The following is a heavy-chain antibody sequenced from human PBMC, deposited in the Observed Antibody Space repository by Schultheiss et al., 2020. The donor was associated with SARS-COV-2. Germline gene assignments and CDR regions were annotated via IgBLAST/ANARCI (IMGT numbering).Heavy chain of an antibody. D-gene: IGHD2-21*01. V-gene: IGHV4-61*02. Sequence: SETLSLTCTVSGGSISSSSYYWSWIRQPAGKGLEWIGRIYTTGSTNYNPSLKSRVTMSVDTSKNQLSLKLSSVTAADTAVYYCARGLAYCGGDCYRLWGQGTLVTVSS. J-gene: IGHJ4*02. CDR2: IYTTGST. CDR1: GGSISSSSYY. CDR3: ARGLAYCGGDCYRL.